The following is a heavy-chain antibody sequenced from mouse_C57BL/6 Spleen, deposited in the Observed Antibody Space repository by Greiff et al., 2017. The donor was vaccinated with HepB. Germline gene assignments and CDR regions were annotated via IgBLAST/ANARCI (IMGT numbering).Heavy chain of an antibody. CDR2: INPNNGGT. J-gene: IGHJ2*01. D-gene: IGHD1-1*01. V-gene: IGHV1-26*01. CDR3: ARFDYYGKDFDY. Sequence: EVQLQQSGPELVKPGASVKISCKASGYTFTDYYMNWVKQSHGKSLEWIGDINPNNGGTSYNQKFKGKATLTVDKSSSTAYMELRSLTSEDSAVYYCARFDYYGKDFDYWGQGTTLTVSS. CDR1: GYTFTDYY.